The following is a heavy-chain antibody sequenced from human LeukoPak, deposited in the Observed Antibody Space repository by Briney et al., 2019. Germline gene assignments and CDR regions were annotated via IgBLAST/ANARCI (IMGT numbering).Heavy chain of an antibody. CDR1: GGTFSSYA. V-gene: IGHV1-69*04. D-gene: IGHD3-3*01. J-gene: IGHJ5*02. CDR2: IIPILGIA. Sequence: SSVKVSCKASGGTFSSYAISWVRQAPGQGLEWMGRIIPILGIANYAQKFQGRVTITADKSTSTAYMELSSLRSEDMAVYYCARAETNYDFWSGYYGRWFDPWGQGILVTVSS. CDR3: ARAETNYDFWSGYYGRWFDP.